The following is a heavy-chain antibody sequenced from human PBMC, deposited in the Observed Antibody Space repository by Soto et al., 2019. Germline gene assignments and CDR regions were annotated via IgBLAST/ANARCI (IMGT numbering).Heavy chain of an antibody. CDR1: GYSFTSYG. CDR2: ISAYNGNT. D-gene: IGHD4-17*01. V-gene: IGHV1-18*01. J-gene: IGHJ4*02. Sequence: ASVKVSWKASGYSFTSYGISWVRQAPGQGLEWMGWISAYNGNTKYAQKLQGRVTMTTDTSTSTAYMELRSLRSDDTAVYYCARYATVTSFDYWGQGTLVTVSS. CDR3: ARYATVTSFDY.